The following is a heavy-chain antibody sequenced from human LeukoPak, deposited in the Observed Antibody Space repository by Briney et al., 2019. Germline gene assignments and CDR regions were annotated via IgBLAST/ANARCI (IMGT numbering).Heavy chain of an antibody. D-gene: IGHD3-10*01. CDR2: IYYSGST. V-gene: IGHV4-39*07. CDR3: ARVVGFGGYVALIRRVGDTTNWFDP. Sequence: PSETLSLTCTVSGGSISSSSYYWGWIRRPPGKGLEWIGSIYYSGSTYYNPSLKSRVTISVDTSKNQFSLKLSSVTAADTAVYYCARVVGFGGYVALIRRVGDTTNWFDPWGQGTLVTVSS. CDR1: GGSISSSSYY. J-gene: IGHJ5*02.